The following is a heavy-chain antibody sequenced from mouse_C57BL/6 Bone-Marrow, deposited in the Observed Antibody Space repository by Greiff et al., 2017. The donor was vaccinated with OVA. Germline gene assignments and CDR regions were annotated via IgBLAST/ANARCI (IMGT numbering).Heavy chain of an antibody. CDR2: IRSKSNNYAT. CDR3: VRQMVTHWYFDV. Sequence: EVKVEESGGGLVQPKGSLKLSCAASGFSFNTYAMNWVRQAPGKGLEWVARIRSKSNNYATYYADSVKDRFTISRDDSESMLYLQMNNLKTEDTAMYYCVRQMVTHWYFDVWGTGTTVTVSS. V-gene: IGHV10-1*01. D-gene: IGHD2-3*01. CDR1: GFSFNTYA. J-gene: IGHJ1*03.